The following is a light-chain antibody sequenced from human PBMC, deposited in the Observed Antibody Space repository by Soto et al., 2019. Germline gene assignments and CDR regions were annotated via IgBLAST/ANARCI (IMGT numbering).Light chain of an antibody. Sequence: AIRMTQSPSSLSASTGDRVTITCRASQGISSYLAWYQQKPGKAPKLLLYAASTLQSAVTSRFSGSGSGTDFTITISCLQSEDFSTYYCQQYYSYPRTFGQGTKVESK. CDR3: QQYYSYPRT. CDR1: QGISSY. J-gene: IGKJ1*01. CDR2: AAS. V-gene: IGKV1-8*01.